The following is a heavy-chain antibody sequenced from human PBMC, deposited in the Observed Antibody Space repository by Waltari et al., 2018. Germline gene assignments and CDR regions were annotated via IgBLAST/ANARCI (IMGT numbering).Heavy chain of an antibody. J-gene: IGHJ5*02. CDR3: GRGGGHCGRTSCYIDT. D-gene: IGHD2-2*02. V-gene: IGHV4-59*12. CDR1: GGAIDTYY. CDR2: IFHTGST. Sequence: QVQLLESGPGLVKPSETLSLTCTVSGGAIDTYYWSWVRQPPGKGLEWIAYIFHTGSTTYKPSLKSRVTMSVDTAKNQFSLKLSSVTAADTAIYYCGRGGGHCGRTSCYIDTWGQGTLVTVSS.